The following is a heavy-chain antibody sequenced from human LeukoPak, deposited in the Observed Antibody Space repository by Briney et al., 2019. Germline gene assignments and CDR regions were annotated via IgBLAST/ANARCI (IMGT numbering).Heavy chain of an antibody. CDR1: GFTFSSYA. Sequence: GGSLRLSCAASGFTFSSYAMHWVRQAPGKGLEWVAVISYDGSNKYYADSVKGRFTISRDNSKNTLYLQMNSLRAEDTAVYYCARDPDGYNSYFDYWGQGTLVSVSS. CDR3: ARDPDGYNSYFDY. V-gene: IGHV3-30*01. J-gene: IGHJ4*02. CDR2: ISYDGSNK. D-gene: IGHD5-24*01.